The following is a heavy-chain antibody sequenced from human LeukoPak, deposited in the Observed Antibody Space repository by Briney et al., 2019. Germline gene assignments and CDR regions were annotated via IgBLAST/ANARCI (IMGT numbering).Heavy chain of an antibody. CDR3: ARVVNMIVPPYYYYGMDV. V-gene: IGHV4-59*01. CDR1: GGSISSYY. D-gene: IGHD3-22*01. J-gene: IGHJ6*02. Sequence: SETLSLTCTVSGGSISSYYWSWIRQPPGKGLEWIGYIYYSGSTNYNPSLKSRVTISVDTSKNQFSLKLSSVTAADTAVYYCARVVNMIVPPYYYYGMDVWGQGTTVTVSS. CDR2: IYYSGST.